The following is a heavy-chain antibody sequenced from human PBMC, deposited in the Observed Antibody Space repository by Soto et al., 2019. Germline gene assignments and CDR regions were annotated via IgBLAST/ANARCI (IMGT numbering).Heavy chain of an antibody. CDR2: IYYSGST. V-gene: IGHV4-30-4*01. Sequence: QVQLQESGPGLAKPSQTLSLTCTVSGGSISSGDYYWSWIRQPPGKGLEWIGYIYYSGSTYYNPSLKSRVTISVDTSMNQFSLKLSSVTAADTAVYYCASSYDSSGYYTYYYYGMDVWGQGTTVTVSS. CDR3: ASSYDSSGYYTYYYYGMDV. J-gene: IGHJ6*02. D-gene: IGHD3-22*01. CDR1: GGSISSGDYY.